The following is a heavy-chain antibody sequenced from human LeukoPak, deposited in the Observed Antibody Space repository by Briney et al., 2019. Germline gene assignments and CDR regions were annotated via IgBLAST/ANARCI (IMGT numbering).Heavy chain of an antibody. V-gene: IGHV1-46*01. CDR2: INPSGGST. CDR3: ARAGGYYYDSSGYYNY. CDR1: GYTFTSYY. Sequence: ASVKVSCKASGYTFTSYYMHWVRQAPGQGLEWMGIINPSGGSTSYAQKFQGRVTMTRDTSTSTVYMELSSLRPEDTAVYYCARAGGYYYDSSGYYNYWGQGTLVTVSS. D-gene: IGHD3-22*01. J-gene: IGHJ4*02.